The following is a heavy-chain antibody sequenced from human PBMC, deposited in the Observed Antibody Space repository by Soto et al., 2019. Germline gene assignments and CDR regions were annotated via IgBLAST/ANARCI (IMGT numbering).Heavy chain of an antibody. CDR3: AKDLRYDFWSGSIPQQQLIDY. Sequence: PGGSLRLSCAASGFTFSSYGMHWVRQAPGKGLEWVAVISYDGSNKYYADSVKGRFTISRDNSKNTLYLQMNSLRAGDTAVYYCAKDLRYDFWSGSIPQQQLIDYWGQGTLVTVSS. CDR1: GFTFSSYG. J-gene: IGHJ4*02. V-gene: IGHV3-30*18. D-gene: IGHD3-3*01. CDR2: ISYDGSNK.